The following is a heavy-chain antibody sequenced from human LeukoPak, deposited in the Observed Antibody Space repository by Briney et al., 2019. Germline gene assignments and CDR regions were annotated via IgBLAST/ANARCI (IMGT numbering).Heavy chain of an antibody. J-gene: IGHJ4*02. CDR2: IYYSGST. Sequence: SETLSLTCTVSGGSLSSYYWSWIRQPPGKGLEWIGYIYYSGSTNYNPSLKGRVTISVDTSKNQFSLKLSSVTAADTAVYYCARSPLVSQIDYWGQGTLVTVSS. V-gene: IGHV4-59*01. D-gene: IGHD3-22*01. CDR1: GGSLSSYY. CDR3: ARSPLVSQIDY.